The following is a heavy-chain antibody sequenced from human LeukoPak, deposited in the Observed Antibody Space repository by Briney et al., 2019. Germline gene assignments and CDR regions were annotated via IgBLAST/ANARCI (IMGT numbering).Heavy chain of an antibody. CDR2: IYHSGST. CDR3: ARTRYDAFDI. J-gene: IGHJ3*02. Sequence: PSETLSLTCAVYGYSISSGYYWGWIRQPPGKGLEWIGSIYHSGSTYYNPPLKSRVTISVDTSKNQFSLKLSSVTAADTAVYYCARTRYDAFDIWGQGTMVTVSS. V-gene: IGHV4-38-2*01. CDR1: GYSISSGYY. D-gene: IGHD3-16*02.